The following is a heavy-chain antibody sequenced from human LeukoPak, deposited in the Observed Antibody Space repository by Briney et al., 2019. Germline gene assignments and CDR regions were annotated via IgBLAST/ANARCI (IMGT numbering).Heavy chain of an antibody. V-gene: IGHV3-21*01. CDR2: ISSSSSYI. CDR1: GFTFSSYS. Sequence: GGSLRLSCAASGFTFSSYSMYWVRQAPGKGLEWVSSISSSSSYIYYADSVKGRFTISRDNAKNSLYLQMNSLRAEDTAVYYCARDSVWVQWLASANFDYWGQGTLVTVSS. J-gene: IGHJ4*02. D-gene: IGHD6-19*01. CDR3: ARDSVWVQWLASANFDY.